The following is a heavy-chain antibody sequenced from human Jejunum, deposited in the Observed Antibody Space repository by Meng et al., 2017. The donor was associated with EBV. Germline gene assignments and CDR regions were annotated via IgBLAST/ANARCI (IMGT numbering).Heavy chain of an antibody. CDR3: ATGNYGDYSGSDY. V-gene: IGHV1-2*06. CDR1: GYTFTDYY. Sequence: QVQLVQSGAEVKKPGASVKVSCKASGYTFTDYYMHWVRQAPGQGFEWMGRINPNSGGTNYVEKFQGRVTMTGDTSISTAYMELNSLKSDDTAVYYCATGNYGDYSGSDYWGQGTLVTVSS. J-gene: IGHJ4*02. D-gene: IGHD4-17*01. CDR2: INPNSGGT.